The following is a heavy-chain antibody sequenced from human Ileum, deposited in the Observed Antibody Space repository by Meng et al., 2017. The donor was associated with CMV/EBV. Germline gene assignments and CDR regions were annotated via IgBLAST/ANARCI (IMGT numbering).Heavy chain of an antibody. Sequence: GESLKISCETSGFTFGSYGFHWVRQAPGKGLEWVAVIWYDGNKADYVDSVKGRFTISRDNSKKTVYLQMNSLTVEDTAIYYRAKQDAEYYFDYWGQGTQVTVSS. CDR3: AKQDAEYYFDY. V-gene: IGHV3-33*03. CDR1: GFTFGSYG. J-gene: IGHJ4*02. CDR2: IWYDGNKA.